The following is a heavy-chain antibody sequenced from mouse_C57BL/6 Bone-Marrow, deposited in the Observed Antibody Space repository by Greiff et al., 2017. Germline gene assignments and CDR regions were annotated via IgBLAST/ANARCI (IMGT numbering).Heavy chain of an antibody. D-gene: IGHD4-1*01. V-gene: IGHV1-5*01. CDR2: IYPGNSDT. J-gene: IGHJ3*01. CDR1: GYTFTSYW. Sequence: EVKLQQSGPALARPGASVKMSCKTSGYTFTSYWMHWLKQRPGQGLEWIGAIYPGNSDTSYNQKFKGKAKLTAVTSASTAYMELSSLTNEDSAVYYCTNWDWFAYWGQGTLVTVSA. CDR3: TNWDWFAY.